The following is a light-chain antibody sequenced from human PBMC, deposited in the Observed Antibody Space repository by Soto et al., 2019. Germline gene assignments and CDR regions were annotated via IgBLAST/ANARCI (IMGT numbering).Light chain of an antibody. V-gene: IGLV2-18*02. J-gene: IGLJ1*01. CDR3: SSYTSSSTYV. CDR2: DVS. Sequence: SALTQPPSVSGSPGQSVAISCTGTSSDVGSSNGVSWYQQPPGTAPKLMIYDVSNRPSGVPDRFSGSKSGNTASLTISGLQAEDEADYYCSSYTSSSTYVFGTGTKLTVL. CDR1: SSDVGSSNG.